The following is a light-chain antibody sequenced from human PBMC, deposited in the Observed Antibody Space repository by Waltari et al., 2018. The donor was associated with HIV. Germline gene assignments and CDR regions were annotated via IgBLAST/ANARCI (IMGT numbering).Light chain of an antibody. CDR2: RSS. CDR1: QRISSN. V-gene: IGKV3-15*01. CDR3: QQYNNFPLT. J-gene: IGKJ4*01. Sequence: EIVMTQSPATLSVSPGERVTLSCRASQRISSNLVWYQQKPGQAPRPLIYRSSSRATGIPARFSGSGSGKEFTLTISSLQSEDFAVYYCQQYNNFPLTFGGGTKVEIK.